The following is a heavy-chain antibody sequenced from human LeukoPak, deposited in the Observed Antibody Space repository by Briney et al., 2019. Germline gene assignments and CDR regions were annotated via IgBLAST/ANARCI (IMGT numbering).Heavy chain of an antibody. D-gene: IGHD3-16*01. CDR1: GGSISSYY. CDR2: IYYSGST. V-gene: IGHV4-59*12. Sequence: PSETLSLTCTVSGGSISSYYWSWIRQPPGKGLEWIGYIYYSGSTNYNPSLKSRVTMSVDTSKNQFSLKLSSVTAADTAVYYCARGERGSLFYYYYMDVWGKGTTVTVSS. CDR3: ARGERGSLFYYYYMDV. J-gene: IGHJ6*03.